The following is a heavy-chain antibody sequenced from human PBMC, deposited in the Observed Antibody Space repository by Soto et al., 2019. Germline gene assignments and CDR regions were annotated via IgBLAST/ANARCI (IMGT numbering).Heavy chain of an antibody. J-gene: IGHJ3*02. V-gene: IGHV1-18*01. D-gene: IGHD2-2*01. CDR3: ARMEKDVVVPAAMCAFDI. CDR2: IGAYNGNT. Sequence: ASVKVSCKASGYTFTSYGINWVRQAPGQGLEWMGWIGAYNGNTNYAQKLQGRVTMTTDTSTSTAYMELRSLRSDDTAVYYCARMEKDVVVPAAMCAFDIWGQGTMVTVSS. CDR1: GYTFTSYG.